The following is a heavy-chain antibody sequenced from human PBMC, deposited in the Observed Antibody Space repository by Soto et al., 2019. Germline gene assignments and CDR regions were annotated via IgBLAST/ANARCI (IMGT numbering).Heavy chain of an antibody. CDR3: ARRPVFIAAAS. Sequence: GGSLRLSCAASGFTFSSYGMHWVRQAPGKGLEWVAVIWYDGSNKYYADSVKGRFTISRDNSKNTLYLQMDSLRAEDTAVYYCARRPVFIAAASWGQGTLVTVSS. J-gene: IGHJ4*02. D-gene: IGHD6-13*01. V-gene: IGHV3-33*01. CDR1: GFTFSSYG. CDR2: IWYDGSNK.